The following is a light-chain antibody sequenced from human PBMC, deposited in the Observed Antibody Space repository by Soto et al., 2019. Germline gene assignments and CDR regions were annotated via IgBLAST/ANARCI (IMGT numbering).Light chain of an antibody. CDR2: EAN. V-gene: IGLV2-23*01. CDR1: SSDIGSHNL. Sequence: QSALTQPASVSGSPGQSITISCTGGSSDIGSHNLVSWYQQYPGKAPKLMIFEANKRPSGVSNRFSGSKSGNTASLTVSGLQADDEADYYCCSYAGTTTIFGGGTKVTVL. CDR3: CSYAGTTTI. J-gene: IGLJ2*01.